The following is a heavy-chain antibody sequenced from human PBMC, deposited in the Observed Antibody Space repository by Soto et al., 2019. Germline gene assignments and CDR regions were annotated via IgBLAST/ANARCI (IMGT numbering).Heavy chain of an antibody. D-gene: IGHD6-13*01. J-gene: IGHJ5*02. Sequence: PGGSLRLSCAASGFTFSSYSMNWVRQATGKGLEWVSSISSSSSYIYYADSVKGRFTISRDNAKNSLYLQMNSLRAEDTAVYYCARDIAPIAAAGTGVWFDPWGQGTLLTVSS. CDR2: ISSSSSYI. V-gene: IGHV3-21*01. CDR1: GFTFSSYS. CDR3: ARDIAPIAAAGTGVWFDP.